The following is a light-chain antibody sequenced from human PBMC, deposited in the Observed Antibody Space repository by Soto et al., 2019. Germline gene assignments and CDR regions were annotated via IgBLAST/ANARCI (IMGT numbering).Light chain of an antibody. V-gene: IGKV1-39*01. CDR1: QSISSY. CDR2: AAS. Sequence: DIQMTQSPSSLSASVGDRVTITCRASQSISSYLNWYQQKPGKAPKLLIYAASSLQSGVPSTFSGSGSGTDFPLTISSLQPEDFATYYCQQSYSTLITVRQGTRLEIK. J-gene: IGKJ5*01. CDR3: QQSYSTLIT.